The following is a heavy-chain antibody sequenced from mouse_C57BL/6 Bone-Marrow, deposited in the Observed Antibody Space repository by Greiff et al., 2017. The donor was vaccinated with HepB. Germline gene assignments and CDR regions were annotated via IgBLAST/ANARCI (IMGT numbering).Heavy chain of an antibody. Sequence: EVKLMESGGGLVKPGGSLKLSCAASGFTFSDYGMHWVRQAPEKGLEWVAYISSGSSTIYYADTVKGRFTISRDNAKNTLFLQMTSLRSEDTAMYSCARLMIRAGFAYGGQGTLSLSLQ. D-gene: IGHD2-4*01. V-gene: IGHV5-17*01. CDR1: GFTFSDYG. CDR2: ISSGSSTI. J-gene: IGHJ3*01. CDR3: ARLMIRAGFAY.